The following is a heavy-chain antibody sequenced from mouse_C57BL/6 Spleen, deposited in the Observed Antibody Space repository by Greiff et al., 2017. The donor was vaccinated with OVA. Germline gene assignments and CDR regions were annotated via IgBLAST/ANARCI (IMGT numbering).Heavy chain of an antibody. J-gene: IGHJ2*01. Sequence: QVQLQQPGTELVKPGASVKLSCKASGYNFTSYWMHWVKQRPGQGLEWIGNINPSNGGTNYNEKFKSKATLTVDKSSSTAYMQLSSLTSEDSAVYYFARGVYGWGFDDWGQGTTLTVSS. CDR3: ARGVYGWGFDD. CDR2: INPSNGGT. D-gene: IGHD1-1*01. CDR1: GYNFTSYW. V-gene: IGHV1-53*01.